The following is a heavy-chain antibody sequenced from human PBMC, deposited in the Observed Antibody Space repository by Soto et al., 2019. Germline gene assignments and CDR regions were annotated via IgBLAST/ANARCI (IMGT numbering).Heavy chain of an antibody. J-gene: IGHJ4*02. V-gene: IGHV3-74*01. CDR3: ARVHVHSHNGNVYLGRH. CDR2: IKSDGSGA. D-gene: IGHD2-8*01. Sequence: EVQLVESGGDLVQPGGSLRLSCAASGFTFSSYWMHWVRQAPGKGLVWVSRIKSDGSGAIYADSVKGRFTVSRDNVKNTLYLLITTLTTEDTSVYYCARVHVHSHNGNVYLGRHWGQGTRFTFSS. CDR1: GFTFSSYW.